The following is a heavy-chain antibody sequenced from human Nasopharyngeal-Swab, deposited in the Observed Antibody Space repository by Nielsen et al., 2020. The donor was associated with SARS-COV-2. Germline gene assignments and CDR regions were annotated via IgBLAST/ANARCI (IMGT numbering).Heavy chain of an antibody. Sequence: GESLKISCAASGFSITTYGMTRVRQAPGKGLEWVSSISELGSGIYYADSVRGRFSISRDTSKNTVYLQMNTLRADDTALYFCTRGLTGHIVQWNPSPYWGQGTLVTVSS. CDR1: GFSITTYG. J-gene: IGHJ4*02. CDR2: ISELGSGI. CDR3: TRGLTGHIVQWNPSPY. D-gene: IGHD1-14*01. V-gene: IGHV3-23*01.